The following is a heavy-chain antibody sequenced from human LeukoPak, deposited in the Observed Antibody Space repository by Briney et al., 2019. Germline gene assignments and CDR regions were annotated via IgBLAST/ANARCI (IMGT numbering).Heavy chain of an antibody. V-gene: IGHV1-46*01. D-gene: IGHD3-22*01. CDR2: INPSGGST. CDR3: ARGYYDSSGYYFLDY. J-gene: IGHJ4*02. Sequence: ASVKVSCKASGYPFISYYMHWVRQAPGQGLEWMGIINPSGGSTSYAQKFQGRVTMTRDMSTSTVYMELSSLRSEDTAVYYCARGYYDSSGYYFLDYWGQGTLVTVSS. CDR1: GYPFISYY.